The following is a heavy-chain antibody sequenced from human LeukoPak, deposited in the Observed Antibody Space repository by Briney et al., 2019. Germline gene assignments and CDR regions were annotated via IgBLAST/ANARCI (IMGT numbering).Heavy chain of an antibody. CDR1: GGSISSSNW. CDR3: ARVTGPYGRYFDY. D-gene: IGHD4-17*01. J-gene: IGHJ4*02. Sequence: SGTLSLTCAVSGGSISSSNWWSWVRQPPGKGLEWIGEIYHSESTNYNPSLKSRVTISVDTSKNQFSLKLSSVTAADTAVYYCARVTGPYGRYFDYWGQGTLVTVSS. V-gene: IGHV4-4*02. CDR2: IYHSEST.